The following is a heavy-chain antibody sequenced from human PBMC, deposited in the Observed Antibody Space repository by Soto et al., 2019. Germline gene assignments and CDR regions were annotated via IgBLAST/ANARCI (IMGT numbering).Heavy chain of an antibody. D-gene: IGHD2-15*01. CDR1: GGSISSSSYY. CDR3: ARQCSGGSCYGTLDY. V-gene: IGHV4-39*01. J-gene: IGHJ4*02. Sequence: PSETLSLTCTVSGGSISSSSYYWGWIRQPPGKGLEWIGSIYYSGITYYNPSLKSRVTISVDTSKNQFSLKLSSVTAADTAVYFCARQCSGGSCYGTLDYWGQGTLVTVSS. CDR2: IYYSGIT.